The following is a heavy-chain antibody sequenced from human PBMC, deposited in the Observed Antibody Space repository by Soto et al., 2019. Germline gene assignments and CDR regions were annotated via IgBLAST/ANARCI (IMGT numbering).Heavy chain of an antibody. CDR1: DGSISNFY. CDR3: GRAPMAFTRSYFDS. CDR2: ISSSANT. Sequence: PSDTLSLTCTVSDGSISNFYWSWIRQPPGKGLEWIGYISSSANTNYNPSLKSRASMSVDRSKNQFSRNLTAVTAAGTGVYYCGRAPMAFTRSYFDSWGQGTPATVSS. J-gene: IGHJ4*02. D-gene: IGHD2-8*01. V-gene: IGHV4-59*01.